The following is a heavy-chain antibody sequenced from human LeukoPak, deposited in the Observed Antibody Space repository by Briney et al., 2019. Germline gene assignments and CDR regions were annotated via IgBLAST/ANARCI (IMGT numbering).Heavy chain of an antibody. CDR2: IIPIFGTA. CDR3: ARDRIAVAGNSDFDY. J-gene: IGHJ4*02. D-gene: IGHD6-19*01. Sequence: SVKVSCKASGGTFSSYAISWVRQAPGQGVEWMGGIIPIFGTANYAQKFQGRVTITADESTSTAYMELSSLRSEDTAVYYCARDRIAVAGNSDFDYWGQGTLVTVSS. CDR1: GGTFSSYA. V-gene: IGHV1-69*01.